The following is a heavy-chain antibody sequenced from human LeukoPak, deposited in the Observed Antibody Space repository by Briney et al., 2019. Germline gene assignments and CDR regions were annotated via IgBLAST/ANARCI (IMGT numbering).Heavy chain of an antibody. J-gene: IGHJ4*02. V-gene: IGHV1-8*01. Sequence: GASVKVSCKASGYTFSSYDINWVRQATGQGLEWMGWMNPNSGNTGYAQKFQGRVTMTRNTSISTAYMELSSLRSEDTAVYYCARGFSGIVGAGGDYWGQGTLVTVSS. CDR2: MNPNSGNT. D-gene: IGHD1-26*01. CDR3: ARGFSGIVGAGGDY. CDR1: GYTFSSYD.